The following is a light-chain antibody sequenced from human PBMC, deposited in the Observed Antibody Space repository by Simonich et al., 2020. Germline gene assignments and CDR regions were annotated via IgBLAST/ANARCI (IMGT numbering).Light chain of an antibody. CDR1: QDIRNY. J-gene: IGKJ4*01. V-gene: IGKV1-33*01. CDR2: DAS. CDR3: QQYDNLGLT. Sequence: DIQMTQSPSSLSASVGDRVTITCQASQDIRNYLNWYQQQPRKAPKLLIYDASNLETGVPSRFSGSGSGTDFTFTISSLQPEDIATYYCQQYDNLGLTFGGGTKVEIK.